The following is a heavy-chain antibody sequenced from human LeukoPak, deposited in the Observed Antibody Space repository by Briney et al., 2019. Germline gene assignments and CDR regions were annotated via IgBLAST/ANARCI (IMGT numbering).Heavy chain of an antibody. CDR1: GYTLTELS. CDR3: ARHSSSSPFYYYYGMDV. D-gene: IGHD6-6*01. J-gene: IGHJ6*02. V-gene: IGHV1-24*01. Sequence: GASVKVSCKVSGYTLTELSMHWVRQAPGKGLEWMGGFDPEDGETIYAQKFQGRVTTTEDTSTDTAYMELSSLRSEDTAVYYCARHSSSSPFYYYYGMDVWGQGTTVTVSS. CDR2: FDPEDGET.